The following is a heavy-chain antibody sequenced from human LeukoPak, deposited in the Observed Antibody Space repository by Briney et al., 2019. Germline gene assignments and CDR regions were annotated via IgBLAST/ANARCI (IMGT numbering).Heavy chain of an antibody. CDR2: NXXSGXX. CDR1: GGSIRSSYYY. J-gene: IGHJ5*02. CDR3: ARHYGP. V-gene: IGHV4-39*01. Sequence: PSETLSLTCTVSGGSIRSSYYYWGWIRQPPGKGLEWXXXNXXSGXXXYNPXLKSRVTISVDTSKNQFSLKLNSVTAADTAVCYCARHYGPWGQGTLVTVSS. D-gene: IGHD3-10*01.